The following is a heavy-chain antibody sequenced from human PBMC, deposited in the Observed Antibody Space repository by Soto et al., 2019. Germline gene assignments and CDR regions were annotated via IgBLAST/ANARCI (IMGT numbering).Heavy chain of an antibody. D-gene: IGHD3-9*01. J-gene: IGHJ5*02. CDR2: IYHSGST. CDR1: GGSISSSNW. V-gene: IGHV4-4*02. Sequence: PSETLSLTCAVPGGSISSSNWWSWVRQPPGKGLEWIGEIYHSGSTNYNPSLKSRVTISVDKSKNQFSLKLSSVTAADTAVYYCARSDAYYDILTGYYSRGPFDPWGQGTLVTVS. CDR3: ARSDAYYDILTGYYSRGPFDP.